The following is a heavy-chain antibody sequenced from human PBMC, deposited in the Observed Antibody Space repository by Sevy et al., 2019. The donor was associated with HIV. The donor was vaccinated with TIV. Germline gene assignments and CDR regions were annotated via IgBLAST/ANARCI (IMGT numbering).Heavy chain of an antibody. J-gene: IGHJ6*02. Sequence: GGSLRLSCAASGFTFGTYAMNWVRQAPGKGLEWVSAISGSGGSKYNADSLKGRFTISRDNSKNTLYLQMNSLRAEDTAIYYCTKGDSTFYGMDVWGRGTTVTVSS. CDR2: ISGSGGSK. CDR3: TKGDSTFYGMDV. V-gene: IGHV3-23*01. CDR1: GFTFGTYA. D-gene: IGHD6-13*01.